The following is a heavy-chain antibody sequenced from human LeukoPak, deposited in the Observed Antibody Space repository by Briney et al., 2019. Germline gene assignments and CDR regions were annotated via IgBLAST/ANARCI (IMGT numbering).Heavy chain of an antibody. CDR1: GFTSSDYY. Sequence: GGSLRPSCAASGFTSSDYYMSWIRQAPGKGLEWGSDISSSGSYINYEDSVKGRFTISRDNAKNSLYLQMNSLRAEDTAVYYCARVGTLTAAGDGAFDIWGQGTMVTVSS. D-gene: IGHD6-13*01. CDR3: ARVGTLTAAGDGAFDI. V-gene: IGHV3-11*06. J-gene: IGHJ3*02. CDR2: ISSSGSYI.